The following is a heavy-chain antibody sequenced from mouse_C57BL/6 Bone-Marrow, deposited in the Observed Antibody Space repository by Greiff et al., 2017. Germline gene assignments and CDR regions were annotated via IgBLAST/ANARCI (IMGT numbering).Heavy chain of an antibody. D-gene: IGHD1-1*01. CDR2: ISDGGSYT. J-gene: IGHJ3*02. Sequence: EVKLVESGGGLVKPGGSLKLSCAASGFTFSSYAMSWVRQTPEKRLEWVATISDGGSYTYYPDNVKGRFTISRDNAKNTLYLQMSHLKSEDTAMYYCAGDSYGLCVGWGQGTLVTVSA. V-gene: IGHV5-4*01. CDR3: AGDSYGLCVG. CDR1: GFTFSSYA.